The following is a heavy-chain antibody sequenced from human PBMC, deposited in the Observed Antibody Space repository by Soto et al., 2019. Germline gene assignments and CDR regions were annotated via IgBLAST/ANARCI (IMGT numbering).Heavy chain of an antibody. CDR1: GGTFSSYA. Sequence: SVKVSCKASGGTFSSYAISWVRQAPGQGLEWMGGIIPIFGTANYAQKFQGRVTITADESTSTAYMELSSLRSEDTAVYYCARDQDDILTGYYDYWGQGTLVTVSS. V-gene: IGHV1-69*13. J-gene: IGHJ4*02. D-gene: IGHD3-9*01. CDR3: ARDQDDILTGYYDY. CDR2: IIPIFGTA.